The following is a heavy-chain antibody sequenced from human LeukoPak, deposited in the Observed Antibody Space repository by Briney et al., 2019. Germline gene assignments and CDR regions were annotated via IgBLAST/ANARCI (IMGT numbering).Heavy chain of an antibody. V-gene: IGHV3-21*01. CDR1: EFTFSSYS. CDR3: ARRGYHDYSGFDY. J-gene: IGHJ4*02. D-gene: IGHD1-26*01. Sequence: PGGSLRLSCAGSEFTFSSYSMNWVRQAPGQGLEWVSSISGSSSDIYYADSVKGRFTISRDNAKNSLYLQMKSLRAEDTAVYYCARRGYHDYSGFDYWGQGTLVTVSS. CDR2: ISGSSSDI.